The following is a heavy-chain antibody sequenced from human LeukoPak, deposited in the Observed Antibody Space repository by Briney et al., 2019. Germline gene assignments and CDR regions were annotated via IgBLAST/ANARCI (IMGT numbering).Heavy chain of an antibody. D-gene: IGHD6-13*01. CDR2: IYYSGST. CDR3: ARLGIAAAKSWFDP. CDR1: GGSFSSYY. Sequence: SETLSLTCAVYGGSFSSYYWSWIRQPPGKGLEWTGYIYYSGSTNYNPSLKSRVTISVDTSKNQFSLKLSSVTAADTAVYYCARLGIAAAKSWFDPWGQGTLVTVSS. J-gene: IGHJ5*02. V-gene: IGHV4-59*08.